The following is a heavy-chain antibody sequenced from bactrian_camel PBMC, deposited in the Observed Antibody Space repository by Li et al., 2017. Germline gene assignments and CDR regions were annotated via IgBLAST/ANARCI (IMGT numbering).Heavy chain of an antibody. V-gene: IGHV3S40*01. Sequence: VQLVESGGGSVQAGGSLRLSCTAPGFTSNTCDISWVKQAPGKGLEWVSAASRGGGGDTFYADSVRGRFTISRDNAKNTLYLQMNDLKTEDTAVYYCAAGPAALQCLADTVVADYFGYWGQGTQVTVS. CDR3: AAGPAALQCLADTVVADYFGY. D-gene: IGHD6*01. CDR1: GFTSNTCD. CDR2: ASRGGGGDT. J-gene: IGHJ6*01.